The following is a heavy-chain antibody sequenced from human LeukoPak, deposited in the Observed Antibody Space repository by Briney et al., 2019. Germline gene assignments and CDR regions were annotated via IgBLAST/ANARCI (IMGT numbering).Heavy chain of an antibody. D-gene: IGHD4/OR15-4a*01. CDR1: GFTFTSYA. Sequence: GGSLRLSCAASGFTFTSYAMSWVRQAPGKGLEWVSFIYSSVTHYSDSVKGRFTISRDNSKNTLFLQMNSLRAEDTAVYYCARRAGAYSHPYDYWGQGTLVTVSS. CDR3: ARRAGAYSHPYDY. CDR2: IYSSVT. V-gene: IGHV3-53*01. J-gene: IGHJ4*02.